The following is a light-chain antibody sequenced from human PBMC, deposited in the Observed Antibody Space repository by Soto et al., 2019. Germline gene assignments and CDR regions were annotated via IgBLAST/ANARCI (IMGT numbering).Light chain of an antibody. CDR3: QQYNNWPPIT. V-gene: IGKV3-15*01. CDR1: QSVSTN. Sequence: EIVMTQSPATLSVSPGERATLSCRASQSVSTNLAWYQQKPGQAPRLLIFGASTRATGIPARFSGSGSVTEFTLTISSLQSEDFAVYFCQQYNNWPPITFGQGTRLEIK. J-gene: IGKJ5*01. CDR2: GAS.